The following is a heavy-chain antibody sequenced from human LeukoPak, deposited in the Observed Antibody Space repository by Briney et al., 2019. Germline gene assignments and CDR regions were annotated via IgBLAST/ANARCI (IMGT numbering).Heavy chain of an antibody. D-gene: IGHD3-22*01. CDR1: GFTFTTFW. V-gene: IGHV3-74*01. J-gene: IGHJ4*02. Sequence: GGSLRLSCATSGFTFTTFWMHWVRHAPGKGLVWVSRINHDGSSTNYADSVKGRFTISRDNAKNTVYLQMNSLRAEDTAVYYCVRDWGYDSSGYWQKYFDTWGQGTLVTVSS. CDR3: VRDWGYDSSGYWQKYFDT. CDR2: INHDGSST.